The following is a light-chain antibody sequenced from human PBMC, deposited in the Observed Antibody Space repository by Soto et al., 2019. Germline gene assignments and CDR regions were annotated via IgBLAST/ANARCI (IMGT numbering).Light chain of an antibody. CDR3: QQYNNWPLT. J-gene: IGKJ4*01. CDR1: QSIGSN. Sequence: EIVMTQSPATRSVSPGERATLSCRASQSIGSNLAWYQQKPGQAPRLLIYGASTRETGFPARFSGSGAGTEFTLTISSLQSEDFAVDYCQQYNNWPLTFGGGTKVDIK. CDR2: GAS. V-gene: IGKV3-15*01.